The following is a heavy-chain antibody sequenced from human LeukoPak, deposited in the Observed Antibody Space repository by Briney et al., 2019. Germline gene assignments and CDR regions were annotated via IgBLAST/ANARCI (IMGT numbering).Heavy chain of an antibody. Sequence: GGSLRLSCAASGFTFSNYAIHWVRQAPGKGLEWVAIISYDGSNKYYADSVKGRFTISRDNSKNTLYLQMNSLRAEDTAVYYCAKETRLRYFDWLSFDYWGQGTLVTVSS. CDR1: GFTFSNYA. D-gene: IGHD3-9*01. CDR3: AKETRLRYFDWLSFDY. CDR2: ISYDGSNK. J-gene: IGHJ4*02. V-gene: IGHV3-30-3*01.